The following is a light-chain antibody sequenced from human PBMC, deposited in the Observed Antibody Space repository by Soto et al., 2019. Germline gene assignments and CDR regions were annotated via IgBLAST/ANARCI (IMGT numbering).Light chain of an antibody. J-gene: IGKJ4*01. CDR3: QQSYSSPLT. Sequence: DIQMTQSPSSLSASVGDRVTITCRASQSISSYLNWYQQKPGKAPKLLIYAASSLQSGVPSRFSGSGSGTDVTRPISRLQPEDFATYYGQQSYSSPLTFGGGTKVEIK. CDR2: AAS. CDR1: QSISSY. V-gene: IGKV1-39*01.